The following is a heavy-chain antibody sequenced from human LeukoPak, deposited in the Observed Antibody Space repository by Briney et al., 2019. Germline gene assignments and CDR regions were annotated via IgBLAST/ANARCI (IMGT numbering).Heavy chain of an antibody. D-gene: IGHD3-16*02. CDR3: ARAITFGGVIGFHDY. CDR1: GYTFTAYY. Sequence: ASVTVSSTASGYTFTAYYMHWVRQAPGQGLEWMGGIIPIFGTANYAQKFQGRVTITADESTSTAYMELSSLRSEDTAVYYCARAITFGGVIGFHDYWGQGTLVTVSS. J-gene: IGHJ4*02. CDR2: IIPIFGTA. V-gene: IGHV1-69*13.